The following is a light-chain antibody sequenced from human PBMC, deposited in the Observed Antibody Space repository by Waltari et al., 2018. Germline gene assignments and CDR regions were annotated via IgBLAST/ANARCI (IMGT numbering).Light chain of an antibody. V-gene: IGKV2-28*01. J-gene: IGKJ4*01. CDR3: FQALERRLN. CDR2: LGS. CDR1: QSLLHSNGYNY. Sequence: DIVMTQSPLSLTVTPGEPASISCRSSQSLLHSNGYNYLHWYLQKPGQSPQLLMYLGSNLAAGVPDRFSGSGSGTDFTLKISRVEAEDVGVYYCFQALERRLNFGGGTKVEIK.